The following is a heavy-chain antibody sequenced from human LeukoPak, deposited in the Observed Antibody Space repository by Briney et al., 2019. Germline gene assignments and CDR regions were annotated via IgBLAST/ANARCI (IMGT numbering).Heavy chain of an antibody. CDR2: ISSSGSTI. CDR3: ARDRGYCSSTSCYWWFDP. D-gene: IGHD2-2*01. V-gene: IGHV3-48*03. Sequence: PGGSLRLSCAASGFTFSSYEMNWVRQAPGKGLEWVSYISSSGSTIYYADSVKGRFTISRDNAKNSLYLQMNSLRAEDTAVYYCARDRGYCSSTSCYWWFDPWGQGTLVTVSS. CDR1: GFTFSSYE. J-gene: IGHJ5*02.